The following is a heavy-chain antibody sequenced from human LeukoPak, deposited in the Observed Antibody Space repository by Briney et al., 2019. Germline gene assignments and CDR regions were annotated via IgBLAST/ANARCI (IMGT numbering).Heavy chain of an antibody. CDR1: GYSISSGYY. CDR2: IYYSGTT. Sequence: PSETLSLTCTVSGYSISSGYYWGWIRQPPGKGLEWIGNIYYSGTTYYNPSLKSRVTISVDTSKNQFSLKLNSGTAADTAVYYCAKDGGSSRNNYYMDVWGKGTTVTVSS. J-gene: IGHJ6*03. D-gene: IGHD6-13*01. V-gene: IGHV4-38-2*02. CDR3: AKDGGSSRNNYYMDV.